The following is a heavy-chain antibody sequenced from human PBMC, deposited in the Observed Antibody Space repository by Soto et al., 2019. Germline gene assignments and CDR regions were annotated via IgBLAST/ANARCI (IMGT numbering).Heavy chain of an antibody. CDR1: GFSFSSYA. CDR2: ISHDGINK. V-gene: IGHV3-30-3*01. D-gene: IGHD6-19*01. J-gene: IGHJ5*02. CDR3: ARDMYSSDYFVKWFEL. Sequence: QVRLVESGGGVVQPGRSLRLSCTASGFSFSSYAMYWFRQPPGKGLEWVAVISHDGINKHYADSVKGRVTVSRDNSNHSLDLQMNGLRGEDTAMYYCARDMYSSDYFVKWFELWGQGTLVTVSS.